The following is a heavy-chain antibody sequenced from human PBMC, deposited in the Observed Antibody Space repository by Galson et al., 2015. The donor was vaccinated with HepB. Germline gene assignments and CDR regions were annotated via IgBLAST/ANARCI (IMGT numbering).Heavy chain of an antibody. CDR3: ARLVEPRADYYRGIDY. CDR1: GYSFTSYW. V-gene: IGHV5-51*01. D-gene: IGHD1-26*01. Sequence: QSGAEVKKPGESLKISCKGSGYSFTSYWIGWVRQMPGKGLEWMGIIYPGDSDTRYSPSFQGQVTISADKSISTAYLQWSSLKASDTAMYYCARLVEPRADYYRGIDYWGQGTLVTVSS. J-gene: IGHJ4*02. CDR2: IYPGDSDT.